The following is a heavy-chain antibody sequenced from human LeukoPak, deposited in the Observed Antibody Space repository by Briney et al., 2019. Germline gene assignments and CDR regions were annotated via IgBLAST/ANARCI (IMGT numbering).Heavy chain of an antibody. CDR1: GFTFSSYA. V-gene: IGHV3-23*01. D-gene: IGHD5-18*01. J-gene: IGHJ4*02. CDR2: ISGSGGST. Sequence: GGSLRLSYAASGFTFSSYAMSWVRQAPGKGLEWVSAISGSGGSTYYADSVKGRFTISRDSSKNTLYLQMNSLRAEDTAVYYCARDSAAMVTAHTGFDYWGQGTLVTVSS. CDR3: ARDSAAMVTAHTGFDY.